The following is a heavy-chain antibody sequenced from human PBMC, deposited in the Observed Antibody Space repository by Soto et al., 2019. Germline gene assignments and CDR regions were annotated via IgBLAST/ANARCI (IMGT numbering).Heavy chain of an antibody. CDR2: ISYDGSNK. CDR3: AKVSYDSSGYPGY. CDR1: GFTFSSYG. D-gene: IGHD3-22*01. V-gene: IGHV3-30*18. J-gene: IGHJ4*02. Sequence: PGGSLRLSCAASGFTFSSYGMHWVRQAPGKGLEWVAVISYDGSNKYYADSVKGRFTISRVNSKNTLYLQMNSLRAEDTAVYYCAKVSYDSSGYPGYWGQGTLVTVSS.